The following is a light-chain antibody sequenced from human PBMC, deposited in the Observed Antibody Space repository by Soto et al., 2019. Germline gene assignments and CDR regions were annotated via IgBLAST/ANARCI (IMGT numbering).Light chain of an antibody. V-gene: IGLV2-14*01. Sequence: QSVLTQPASVSGSPGQSITISCSGTSSDVGGYDSVSWYQQHPGKAPKVMIYEVSNRPSGVSNRFSGSKYGNTASLTISGLQAEEEADYYCSSYTSSYTLVFGAGTKVTVL. CDR3: SSYTSSYTLV. CDR2: EVS. J-gene: IGLJ1*01. CDR1: SSDVGGYDS.